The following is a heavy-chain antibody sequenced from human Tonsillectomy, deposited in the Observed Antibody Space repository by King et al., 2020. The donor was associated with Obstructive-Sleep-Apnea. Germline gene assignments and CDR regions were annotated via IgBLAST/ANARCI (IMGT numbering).Heavy chain of an antibody. D-gene: IGHD3-22*01. Sequence: VQLVQSGGGLVQPGGSLRLSCAASEFTFSSYWMSWVRQAPGKGLQWVANIKQDGSEKYYVDSVKGRFTISRDNTKNSLYLQMNSLRAEDTAVYYCASTSYYDTSGYYLGGCDYWGQGTLVTVSS. CDR3: ASTSYYDTSGYYLGGCDY. J-gene: IGHJ4*02. CDR2: IKQDGSEK. V-gene: IGHV3-7*03. CDR1: EFTFSSYW.